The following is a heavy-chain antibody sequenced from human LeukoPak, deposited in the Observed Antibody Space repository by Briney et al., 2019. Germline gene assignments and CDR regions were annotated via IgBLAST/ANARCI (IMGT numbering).Heavy chain of an antibody. Sequence: PSETLSLTCTVSGGSISSYYWSWIRQPPGKGLEWIGYIYYSGSTNYNPSLKSRVTISVDTSKNQFSLKLSSVTAADTAVYYCARHGRYGSESYAHFDYWGQGTLVTVSS. CDR3: ARHGRYGSESYAHFDY. J-gene: IGHJ4*02. CDR1: GGSISSYY. V-gene: IGHV4-59*08. CDR2: IYYSGST. D-gene: IGHD3-10*01.